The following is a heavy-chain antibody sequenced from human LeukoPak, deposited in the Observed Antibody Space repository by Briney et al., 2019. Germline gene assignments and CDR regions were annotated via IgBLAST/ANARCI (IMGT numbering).Heavy chain of an antibody. CDR2: INTDGSST. D-gene: IGHD3-3*01. J-gene: IGHJ4*02. Sequence: GGSLRLSCAASGFTFSSYWMHWVRQAPGKGLVWVSRINTDGSSTSYADSVKGRFTISRDNAKNTLYLQMNSLRAEDTAVYYCARGDYDFWSGYDNIDYWGQGTLVTVSS. CDR3: ARGDYDFWSGYDNIDY. CDR1: GFTFSSYW. V-gene: IGHV3-74*01.